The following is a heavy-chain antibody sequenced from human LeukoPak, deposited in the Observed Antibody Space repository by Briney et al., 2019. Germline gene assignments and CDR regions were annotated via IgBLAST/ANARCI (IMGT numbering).Heavy chain of an antibody. V-gene: IGHV4-34*01. CDR1: GGSFSGYY. J-gene: IGHJ3*02. Sequence: SETLSLTCAVYGGSFSGYYWSWIRQPPGKGLEWIGEINHSGSTNYNPSLKSRVTISVDTSKNQFSLKLSSVTAADTAVYYCARHSTPDSSGYYYAFDIWGQGTIVTVSS. CDR2: INHSGST. CDR3: ARHSTPDSSGYYYAFDI. D-gene: IGHD3-22*01.